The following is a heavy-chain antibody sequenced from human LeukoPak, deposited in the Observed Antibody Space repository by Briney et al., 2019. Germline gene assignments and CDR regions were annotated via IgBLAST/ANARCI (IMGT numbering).Heavy chain of an antibody. Sequence: SETLSLTCTVSGGSISSSSYYWGWIRQPPGKGLEWIGSIYYSGSTYYNPSLKSRVTISVDTSKNQFSLKLSSVIAADTAVYYCARHLRLIDFWGGYGGYYYYMDVWGKGTTVTVSS. CDR3: ARHLRLIDFWGGYGGYYYYMDV. D-gene: IGHD3-3*01. CDR1: GGSISSSSYY. V-gene: IGHV4-39*01. CDR2: IYYSGST. J-gene: IGHJ6*03.